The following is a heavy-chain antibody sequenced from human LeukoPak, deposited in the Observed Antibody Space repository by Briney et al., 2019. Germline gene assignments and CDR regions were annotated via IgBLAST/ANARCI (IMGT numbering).Heavy chain of an antibody. J-gene: IGHJ4*02. Sequence: SETLPLTCTVSGGSISSSSYYWGWIRQPPGKGLEWIGSIYYSGSTYYNPSLKSRVTISVDTSKNQFSLKLSSVTAADTAVYYCARVPLFDYWGQGTLVTVSS. CDR2: IYYSGST. CDR3: ARVPLFDY. V-gene: IGHV4-39*07. CDR1: GGSISSSSYY.